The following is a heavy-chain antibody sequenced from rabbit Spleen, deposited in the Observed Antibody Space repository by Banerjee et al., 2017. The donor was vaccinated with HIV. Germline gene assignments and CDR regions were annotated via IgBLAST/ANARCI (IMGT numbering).Heavy chain of an antibody. CDR1: GFSFSSGDW. J-gene: IGHJ6*01. V-gene: IGHV1S45*01. CDR2: IYAGTSGNT. CDR3: AKDTGTSFSTYGMDL. Sequence: QEQLEESGRGLVKPEGSLTLTCKASGFSFSSGDWIFWVRQAPGKGLEWIACIYAGTSGNTYSATWAKGRFTISKTSSTTVTLQMTSLTAADTATYFCAKDTGTSFSTYGMDLWGPGTLVTVS. D-gene: IGHD8-1*01.